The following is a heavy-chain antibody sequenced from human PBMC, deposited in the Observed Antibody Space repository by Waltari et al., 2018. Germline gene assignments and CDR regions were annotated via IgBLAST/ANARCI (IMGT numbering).Heavy chain of an antibody. Sequence: EVQLVESGGGLVQPGGSLRLSCAASGFTFSSYWMSWVRQAPGKGLEGGSNIKQDGSEKNYVDSVKCRFTISRDNAKNSLYLQMNSLRAEDTAVYYCARNRAAAWGQGTLVTVSS. J-gene: IGHJ5*02. D-gene: IGHD6-13*01. CDR2: IKQDGSEK. CDR3: ARNRAAA. V-gene: IGHV3-7*01. CDR1: GFTFSSYW.